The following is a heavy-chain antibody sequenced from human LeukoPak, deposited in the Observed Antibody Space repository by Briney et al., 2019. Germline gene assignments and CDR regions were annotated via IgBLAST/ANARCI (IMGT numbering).Heavy chain of an antibody. Sequence: SETLSLTCSVSGDSVRSDSHYWSWIRQPPGKGLEWIGNVYYSGRTAYNPSLKSRLTISVDISKNQFSLQLNSVTAADTAVYYCVRETATYYYDSRGYYRQIEVFDIWGQGTPVIVSS. CDR2: VYYSGRT. V-gene: IGHV4-61*01. J-gene: IGHJ3*02. CDR1: GDSVRSDSHY. CDR3: VRETATYYYDSRGYYRQIEVFDI. D-gene: IGHD3-22*01.